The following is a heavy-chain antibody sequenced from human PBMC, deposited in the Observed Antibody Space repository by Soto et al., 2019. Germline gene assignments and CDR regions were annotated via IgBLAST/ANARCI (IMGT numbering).Heavy chain of an antibody. CDR2: VSGSGGST. D-gene: IGHD6-13*01. CDR3: ARRGPGTYFDY. Sequence: EVQLLESGGCLVQPGGSLRLSCAASGFTFSSYAMRWVRQAPGKGLEWVSAVSGSGGSTYYADSVKGRFTISRDNSKNTLYLQMNSLRAEDTAVYYCARRGPGTYFDYWGQGTLVTVSS. J-gene: IGHJ4*02. CDR1: GFTFSSYA. V-gene: IGHV3-23*01.